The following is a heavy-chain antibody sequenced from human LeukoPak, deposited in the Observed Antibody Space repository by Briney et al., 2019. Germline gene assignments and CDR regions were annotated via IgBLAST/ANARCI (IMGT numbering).Heavy chain of an antibody. CDR1: GFTFSSYS. CDR3: ARDCSSTSCPDFDY. D-gene: IGHD2-2*01. V-gene: IGHV3-48*04. Sequence: QSGGSLRLSCAASGFTFSSYSMNWVRQAPGKGLEWVSYISSSGSTIYYADSVKGRFTISRDNAKNSLYLQMNSLRAEDTAVYYCARDCSSTSCPDFDYWGQGTLVTVSS. CDR2: ISSSGSTI. J-gene: IGHJ4*02.